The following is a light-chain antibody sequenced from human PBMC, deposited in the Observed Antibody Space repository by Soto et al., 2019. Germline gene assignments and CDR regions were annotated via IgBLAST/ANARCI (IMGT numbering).Light chain of an antibody. V-gene: IGKV3D-15*01. CDR2: GAS. CDR3: QQYGSSPHT. Sequence: EIVMTKSPATVSVSPGGRATLSCRAGQGVTTYLTWYQQKRGQAPRLLIYGASNRATGIPARFSGSGSGTDFTLTISSPEPEDFAVYYCQQYGSSPHTFGQGTKVDIK. J-gene: IGKJ1*01. CDR1: QGVTTY.